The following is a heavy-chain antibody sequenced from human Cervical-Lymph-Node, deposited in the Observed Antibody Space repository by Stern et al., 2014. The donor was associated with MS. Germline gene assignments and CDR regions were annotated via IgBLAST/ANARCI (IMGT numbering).Heavy chain of an antibody. CDR3: ASGSLEGFDP. V-gene: IGHV1-18*01. Sequence: DQLVESGAEVKKPGASVKVSCKASGYTFTSLGISWVRQAPGQGLEWMGWISADNGNTSYAQKLQGRVTLTIDTHTSTAELERGSLTSDDTAAYYCASGSLEGFDPWGQGTLVTVSS. CDR2: ISADNGNT. D-gene: IGHD5-24*01. J-gene: IGHJ5*02. CDR1: GYTFTSLG.